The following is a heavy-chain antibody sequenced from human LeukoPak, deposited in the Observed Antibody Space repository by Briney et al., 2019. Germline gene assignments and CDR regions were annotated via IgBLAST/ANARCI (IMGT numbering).Heavy chain of an antibody. Sequence: PSETLSLTCTVSGGSLSSYYWSWIRQPPGKGLEWIGYIYYSGSTKYNPSLKSRVTISVDTSKNQFSLKLSSVTAADTAVYYCARHDYGSYDFWGQGTLVTVSS. J-gene: IGHJ4*02. CDR3: ARHDYGSYDF. V-gene: IGHV4-59*08. D-gene: IGHD4-17*01. CDR1: GGSLSSYY. CDR2: IYYSGST.